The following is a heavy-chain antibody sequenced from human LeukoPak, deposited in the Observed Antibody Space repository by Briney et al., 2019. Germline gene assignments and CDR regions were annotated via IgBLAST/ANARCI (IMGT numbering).Heavy chain of an antibody. D-gene: IGHD5-24*01. Sequence: GGSLRLSCAASGFDLSTYEMNWVRQAPGKGLEWIADITISGHTKNYADSVKGRFSFSRDNARTSLYLQMHSLRVEDTGVYYCARGDPHADLWGQGTLVTVSS. CDR3: ARGDPHADL. J-gene: IGHJ5*02. V-gene: IGHV3-48*03. CDR1: GFDLSTYE. CDR2: ITISGHTK.